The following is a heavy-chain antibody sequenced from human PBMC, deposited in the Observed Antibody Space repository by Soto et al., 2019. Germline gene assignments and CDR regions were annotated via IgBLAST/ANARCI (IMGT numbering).Heavy chain of an antibody. J-gene: IGHJ6*03. CDR1: GFTFSSYA. Sequence: GGSLRLSCAASGFTFSSYAMSWVRQAPGKGLEWVSAISGSGGSTYYADSVKGRFTISRDNSKNTLYLQMNSLRAEDTAVYYSAKVERSIVVVPAAIRYYYYYMDVWGKGTTVTVSS. CDR3: AKVERSIVVVPAAIRYYYYYMDV. CDR2: ISGSGGST. V-gene: IGHV3-23*01. D-gene: IGHD2-2*01.